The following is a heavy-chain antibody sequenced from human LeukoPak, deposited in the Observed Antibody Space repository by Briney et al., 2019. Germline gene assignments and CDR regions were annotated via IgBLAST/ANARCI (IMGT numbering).Heavy chain of an antibody. J-gene: IGHJ4*02. CDR2: TIPIFGTA. CDR1: GGTFSSYA. Sequence: SVKVSCKASGGTFSSYAISWVRQAPGQGLEWMGRTIPIFGTANYAQKFQGRVTITADESTSTAYMELSSLRSEDTAVYYCATPRYSGSYYELDYWGQGTLVTVSS. D-gene: IGHD1-26*01. V-gene: IGHV1-69*13. CDR3: ATPRYSGSYYELDY.